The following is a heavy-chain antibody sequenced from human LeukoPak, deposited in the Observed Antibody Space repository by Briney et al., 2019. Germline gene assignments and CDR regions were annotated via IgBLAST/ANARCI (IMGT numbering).Heavy chain of an antibody. D-gene: IGHD2-2*01. CDR1: GVTFSTYW. CDR2: RKPDGSEK. CDR3: ARERGSSSSRRYWFDP. J-gene: IGHJ5*02. Sequence: GGSLRLSCAASGVTFSTYWMSWVRQAPGKGLEGVANRKPDGSEKYYVDSVKGRFTISRDNAKHSLSPQVNSLRAEDTAVYYCARERGSSSSRRYWFDPWGQGTLVTVSS. V-gene: IGHV3-7*01.